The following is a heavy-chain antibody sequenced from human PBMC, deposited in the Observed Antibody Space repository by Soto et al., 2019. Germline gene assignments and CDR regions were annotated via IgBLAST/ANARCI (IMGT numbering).Heavy chain of an antibody. V-gene: IGHV4-59*01. CDR2: IYYSGST. CDR1: GGSISSYY. Sequence: QVQLQESGPGLVKPSETLSLTCTVSGGSISSYYWSWIRQPPGKGLEWIGYIYYSGSTNYNPSLKSRVTISVDTSKNQFSLKLSSVTAADTAVYYCARSWGYYFNYWGQGTLVTVSS. J-gene: IGHJ4*02. D-gene: IGHD3-16*01. CDR3: ARSWGYYFNY.